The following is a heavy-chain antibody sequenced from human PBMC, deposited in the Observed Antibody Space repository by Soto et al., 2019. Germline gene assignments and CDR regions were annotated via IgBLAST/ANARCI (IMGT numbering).Heavy chain of an antibody. CDR2: IYYSGST. D-gene: IGHD3-22*01. V-gene: IGHV4-31*03. CDR1: GGSIGSGGYY. CDR3: AREIVVVITSYGMDV. Sequence: PSETLSLTCTVSGGSIGSGGYYWSWIRQHPGKGLEWIGYIYYSGSTYYNPSLKSRVTISVDTSKNQFSLKLSSVTAADTAVYYCAREIVVVITSYGMDVWGQGTTVTVSS. J-gene: IGHJ6*02.